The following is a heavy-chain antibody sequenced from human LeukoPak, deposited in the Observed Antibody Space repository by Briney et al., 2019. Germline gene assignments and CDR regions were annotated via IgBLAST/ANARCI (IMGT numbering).Heavy chain of an antibody. Sequence: SVKVSCKASGGTFSSYAISWVRQAPGQGLEWMGGIIPIFGTANYAQKFQGRVTITTDESTSTAYMELSSLRSEDTAVYYCARVPPLVGALDYWGQGTLVTVSS. CDR2: IIPIFGTA. CDR1: GGTFSSYA. D-gene: IGHD1-26*01. CDR3: ARVPPLVGALDY. V-gene: IGHV1-69*05. J-gene: IGHJ4*02.